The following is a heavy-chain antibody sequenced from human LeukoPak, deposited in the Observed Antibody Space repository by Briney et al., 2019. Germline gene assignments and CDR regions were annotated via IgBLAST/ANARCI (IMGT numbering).Heavy chain of an antibody. J-gene: IGHJ4*02. D-gene: IGHD4-23*01. CDR3: ARRGGKKDYFDY. CDR1: GGSISSYY. V-gene: IGHV4-59*08. Sequence: SETLSLTCTVSGGSISSYYWSWLRQPPGKGLEWIGYIYYSGSTNYNPSLKSRVTISVDTAKNQFSLKLSSVTAADTAVYYCARRGGKKDYFDYWGQGTLVTVSS. CDR2: IYYSGST.